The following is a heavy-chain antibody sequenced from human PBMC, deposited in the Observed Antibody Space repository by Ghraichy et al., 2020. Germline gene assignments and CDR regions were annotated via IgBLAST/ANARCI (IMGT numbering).Heavy chain of an antibody. CDR1: GFIFDDYG. CDR3: AKSRGLSGSDFDS. J-gene: IGHJ4*02. D-gene: IGHD1-26*01. Sequence: GGSLRLSCAASGFIFDDYGMSWVREVPGKGLEWVCGLNWNGDSTGYVDSVKGRFTISRDNAKNSLYVQMDNLRAEDTAVYYCAKSRGLSGSDFDSWGQGTQVTVSS. V-gene: IGHV3-20*04. CDR2: LNWNGDST.